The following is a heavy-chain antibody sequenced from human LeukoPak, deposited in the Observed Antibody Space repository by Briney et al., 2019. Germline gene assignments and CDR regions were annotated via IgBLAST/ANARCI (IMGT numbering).Heavy chain of an antibody. CDR2: IYSGGAT. CDR3: ARLVGAAAY. CDR1: GGSISGSDFY. J-gene: IGHJ4*02. V-gene: IGHV4-39*01. D-gene: IGHD1-26*01. Sequence: SETLSLTCTVSGGSISGSDFYWGWIRQPPGKGLEWIAAIYSGGATHYNPSLGSRLTISLDTPHNTFSLKLSSVTAADTAIFYCARLVGAAAYWGQGTLVTVSS.